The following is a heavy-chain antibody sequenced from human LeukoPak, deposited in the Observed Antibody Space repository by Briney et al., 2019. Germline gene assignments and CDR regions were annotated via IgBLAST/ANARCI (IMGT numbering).Heavy chain of an antibody. J-gene: IGHJ1*01. CDR2: IYPGDSDT. Sequence: GESLKISCKGSGYSFTSYWIGWVRQMPGKSLEWMGIIYPGDSDTRYSPSFQGQVTISADKSISTAYLQWSSLKASDTAMYYCARQAVPVAKYSHHWGQGTLVTVSS. CDR3: ARQAVPVAKYSHH. CDR1: GYSFTSYW. V-gene: IGHV5-51*01. D-gene: IGHD2-2*01.